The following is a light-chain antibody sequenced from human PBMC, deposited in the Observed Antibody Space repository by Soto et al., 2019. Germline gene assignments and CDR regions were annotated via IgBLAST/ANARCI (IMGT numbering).Light chain of an antibody. CDR1: SSNIPKNF. Sequence: QSVLTQPPSISAAPGQKVTISCSGSSSNIPKNFVSWYQHLPGTAPKLLIYDDNKRPSGIPDRFSGSKSGTSATLGITGLQTGDEADYYCGAWESSLSAAFFGGGTKLTVL. CDR2: DDN. J-gene: IGLJ2*01. CDR3: GAWESSLSAAF. V-gene: IGLV1-51*01.